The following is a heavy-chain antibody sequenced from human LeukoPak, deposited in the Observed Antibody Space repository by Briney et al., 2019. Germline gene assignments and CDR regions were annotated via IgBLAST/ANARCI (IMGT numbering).Heavy chain of an antibody. J-gene: IGHJ4*02. Sequence: PSETLSLTCTVSGGSISSYYWSWIRQPPGKGLEWIGYIYYSGSTNYNPSLKSRLTMSVDTSKNQFSLKLSSVTAADTAVYYCARNYYDSSGYSNFDYWGQGTLVTVSS. V-gene: IGHV4-59*01. CDR3: ARNYYDSSGYSNFDY. D-gene: IGHD3-22*01. CDR1: GGSISSYY. CDR2: IYYSGST.